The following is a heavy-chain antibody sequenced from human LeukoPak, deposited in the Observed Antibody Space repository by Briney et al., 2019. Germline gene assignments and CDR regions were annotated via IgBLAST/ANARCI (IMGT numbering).Heavy chain of an antibody. Sequence: GRSLRLSCAASGFTFSSYAMHWVRQAPGKGLEWVAVISYDGSNKYYADSVKGRFTISRDNSKNTLNLQMNSLRAEDTAVYYCARDGDCSSTSCFSDYWGQGTLVTVSS. CDR2: ISYDGSNK. CDR1: GFTFSSYA. V-gene: IGHV3-30-3*01. CDR3: ARDGDCSSTSCFSDY. D-gene: IGHD2-2*01. J-gene: IGHJ4*02.